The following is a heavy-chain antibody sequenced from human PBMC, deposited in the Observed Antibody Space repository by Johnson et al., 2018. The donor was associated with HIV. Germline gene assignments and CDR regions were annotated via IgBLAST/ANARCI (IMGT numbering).Heavy chain of an antibody. V-gene: IGHV3-13*01. CDR3: AREAWGFGERVDAFDI. CDR1: GFTFSSYD. CDR2: IGTAGDT. J-gene: IGHJ3*02. D-gene: IGHD3-10*01. Sequence: VLLVESGGGLVQPGGSLRLSCAASGFTFSSYDMHWVRQATGKGLEWVSAIGTAGDTYYPGSVKGRFTISRDNSKNTLYLQMNSLRAEDTAVYYCAREAWGFGERVDAFDIWGQGTMVTVSS.